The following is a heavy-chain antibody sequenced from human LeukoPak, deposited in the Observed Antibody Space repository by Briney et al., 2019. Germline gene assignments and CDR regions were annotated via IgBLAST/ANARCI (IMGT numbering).Heavy chain of an antibody. D-gene: IGHD1-7*01. J-gene: IGHJ1*01. Sequence: GGSLRLSCAASGFTFSSYAMSWVHRAPGKGLEWVSAIRGSGDDTYYADSVKGRFTISRDNSKNTLYLQMNSLRVEDTAVYYCAKAHDDWNYVYFRHWGQGTLVTVSS. V-gene: IGHV3-23*01. CDR1: GFTFSSYA. CDR3: AKAHDDWNYVYFRH. CDR2: IRGSGDDT.